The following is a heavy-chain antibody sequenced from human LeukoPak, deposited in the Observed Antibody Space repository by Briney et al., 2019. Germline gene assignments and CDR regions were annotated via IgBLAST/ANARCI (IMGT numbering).Heavy chain of an antibody. CDR3: AKASLGSCTGARCYHFDN. CDR1: GYTFTSYD. D-gene: IGHD2-8*02. Sequence: VASVKVSCKASGYTFTSYDINWVRQATGQGLEWMGWMNPNSGNTGYAQKFQGRVTMTRNTSISTAYMELSSLRSEDTAIYYCAKASLGSCTGARCYHFDNWGQGTLVTVSS. V-gene: IGHV1-8*01. J-gene: IGHJ4*02. CDR2: MNPNSGNT.